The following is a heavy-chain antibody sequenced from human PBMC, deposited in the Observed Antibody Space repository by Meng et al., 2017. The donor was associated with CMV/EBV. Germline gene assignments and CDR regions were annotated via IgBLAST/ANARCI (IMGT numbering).Heavy chain of an antibody. V-gene: IGHV4-39*07. CDR3: ARGGIAAAGLH. J-gene: IGHJ4*02. D-gene: IGHD6-13*01. CDR2: IYYSGST. CDR1: GGSISSSSYY. Sequence: QVKRQESGPGLVRPSETLALTCTGSGGSISSSSYYWGWIRQTPGKGLEWIGSIYYSGSTYYNPSLKSRVTISVDTSKNQFSLKLSSVTAADTAVYYCARGGIAAAGLHWGQGTLVTVSS.